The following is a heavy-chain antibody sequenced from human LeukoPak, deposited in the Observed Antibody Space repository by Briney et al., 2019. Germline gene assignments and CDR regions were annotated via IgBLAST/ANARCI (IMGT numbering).Heavy chain of an antibody. CDR3: VRLVGGDIDY. D-gene: IGHD5-12*01. J-gene: IGHJ4*02. Sequence: ASVKVACKASGGTFSNYAVSWVRQAPGQGLEWMGGIIPIFGTANYAQKFQGRVTITADESTSTAYMELRSLRFDDTAVYFCVRLVGGDIDYWGQGTLVTVSS. V-gene: IGHV1-69*13. CDR2: IIPIFGTA. CDR1: GGTFSNYA.